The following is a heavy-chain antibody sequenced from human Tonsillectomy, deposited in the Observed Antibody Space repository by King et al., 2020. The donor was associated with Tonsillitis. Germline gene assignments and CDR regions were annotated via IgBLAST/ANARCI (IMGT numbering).Heavy chain of an antibody. Sequence: VQLVESGGEVKEPGASVKVSCKASGYTFTNYGITWVRQAPGQGLEWLGWINAGRGNTNYAQTFRGRLTVTAETSTSTAYMELRNLRSDDTAVYYCAKDFEWNVDYWGQGTLVTVSS. CDR3: AKDFEWNVDY. V-gene: IGHV1-18*01. J-gene: IGHJ4*02. D-gene: IGHD1-1*01. CDR2: INAGRGNT. CDR1: GYTFTNYG.